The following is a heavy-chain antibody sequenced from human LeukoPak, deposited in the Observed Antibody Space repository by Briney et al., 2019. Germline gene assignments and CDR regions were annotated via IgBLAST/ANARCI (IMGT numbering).Heavy chain of an antibody. D-gene: IGHD3-22*01. CDR1: GYSFTSYW. CDR2: IYPGDPDT. CDR3: ARLGLGGYDSSGYYLGY. J-gene: IGHJ4*02. Sequence: PGESLKISCKGSGYSFTSYWIGWVRQMPEKGVEWMGIIYPGDPDTRHSPSFQGQVTISADKSISTAYLQWSSLKASDTAMYYCARLGLGGYDSSGYYLGYWGQGTLVTVSS. V-gene: IGHV5-51*01.